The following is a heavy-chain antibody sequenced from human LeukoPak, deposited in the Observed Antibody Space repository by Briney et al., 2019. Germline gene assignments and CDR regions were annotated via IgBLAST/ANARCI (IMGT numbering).Heavy chain of an antibody. D-gene: IGHD1-14*01. V-gene: IGHV3-7*01. CDR3: AREEMGGTTRSGALT. CDR1: GFTFSSYA. CDR2: IQQHGSET. J-gene: IGHJ5*02. Sequence: GGSLRLSCAASGFTFSSYAMSWVRQAPGKGLEWVANIQQHGSETYYGDSVKGRFTISRDNAKNSLYLQMNSLRAEDTAVYYCAREEMGGTTRSGALTWGQGTLVTVSS.